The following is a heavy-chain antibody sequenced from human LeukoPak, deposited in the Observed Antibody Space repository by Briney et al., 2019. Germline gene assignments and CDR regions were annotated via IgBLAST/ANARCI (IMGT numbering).Heavy chain of an antibody. CDR1: RNIFISYD. CDR2: MNPNSGNT. J-gene: IGHJ5*02. V-gene: IGHV1-8*01. D-gene: IGHD2-21*01. CDR3: ARSYRGDVGVSTTIGSGWFDP. Sequence: ASVKVSCKASRNIFISYDLNWVRQATGQGLEWMGWMNPNSGNTDYAQKFQGRVTMTRDTSITTAYMELSSLTSEDTAIYYSARSYRGDVGVSTTIGSGWFDPWGQGTLVTVSS.